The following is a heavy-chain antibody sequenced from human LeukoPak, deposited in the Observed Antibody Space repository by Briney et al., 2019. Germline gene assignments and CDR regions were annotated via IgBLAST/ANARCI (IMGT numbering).Heavy chain of an antibody. Sequence: PGGSLRLSCVVSGTSLTNYAMTWVRQAPGKGLEWVSYISERGGSTTYADSVKGRFTISRDTSLNTLYLQMNNLRAEDTALYFCAKRGVVIRGLLVIGYHQEAYHYDFWGQGVLVTVSS. J-gene: IGHJ4*02. D-gene: IGHD3-10*01. CDR1: GTSLTNYA. CDR2: ISERGGST. V-gene: IGHV3-23*01. CDR3: AKRGVVIRGLLVIGYHQEAYHYDF.